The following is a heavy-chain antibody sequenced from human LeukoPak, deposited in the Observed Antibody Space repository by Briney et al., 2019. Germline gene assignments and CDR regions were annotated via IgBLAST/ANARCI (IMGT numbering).Heavy chain of an antibody. CDR2: IIPIFGTA. CDR1: GGTFSSYA. V-gene: IGHV1-69*05. CDR3: AREGSPHYDILTGYPNYYYYMDV. D-gene: IGHD3-9*01. J-gene: IGHJ6*03. Sequence: ASVKVSCKASGGTFSSYAISWVRQAPGQGLEWMGGIIPIFGTANYAQKFQGRVTMTTDTSTSTAYMELRSLRSDDTAVYYCAREGSPHYDILTGYPNYYYYMDVWGKGTTVTVSS.